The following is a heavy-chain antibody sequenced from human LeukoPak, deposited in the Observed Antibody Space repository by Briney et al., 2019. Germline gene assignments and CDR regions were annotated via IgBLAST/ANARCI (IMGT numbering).Heavy chain of an antibody. CDR1: GYSFTSYW. J-gene: IGHJ6*02. CDR3: ARVGDISPNYYHGMDV. V-gene: IGHV5-51*01. CDR2: IYPGDSDT. D-gene: IGHD3-22*01. Sequence: GESLKISCKGSGYSFTSYWIGWVRQMPGKGLEWMGIIYPGDSDTRYSPSFQGQVTISADKSISTAYLQWSSLKASDTAMYYCARVGDISPNYYHGMDVWGQGTTVTVSS.